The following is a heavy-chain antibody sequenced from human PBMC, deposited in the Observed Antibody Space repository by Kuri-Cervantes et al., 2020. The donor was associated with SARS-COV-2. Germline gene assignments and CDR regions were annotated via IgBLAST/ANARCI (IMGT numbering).Heavy chain of an antibody. CDR2: IYTSGST. CDR1: GGSISSGSYY. J-gene: IGHJ4*02. Sequence: LRLSCTVSGGSISSGSYYWSWIRQPAGKGLEWIGRIYTSGSTNYNPSLKSRVTISVDTSKNQFSLKLSSVTAADTAVYYCARETYEPLGTIFGVPGVPYFDYWGQGTLVTVSS. V-gene: IGHV4-61*02. D-gene: IGHD3-3*01. CDR3: ARETYEPLGTIFGVPGVPYFDY.